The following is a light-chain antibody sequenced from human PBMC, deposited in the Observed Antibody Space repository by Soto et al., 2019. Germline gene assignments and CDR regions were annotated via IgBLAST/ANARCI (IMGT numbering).Light chain of an antibody. CDR2: AAS. CDR3: QQYNNWPLT. CDR1: QSVSSS. Sequence: EIFMTQSPATLSVSPGERATLSCRASQSVSSSLAWYQQKPGQAPRLLIYAASTRATGIPARFTGSGFGTEFTLTISSLQSEDFAVYHCQQYNNWPLTFGGGTKVDI. V-gene: IGKV3-15*01. J-gene: IGKJ4*01.